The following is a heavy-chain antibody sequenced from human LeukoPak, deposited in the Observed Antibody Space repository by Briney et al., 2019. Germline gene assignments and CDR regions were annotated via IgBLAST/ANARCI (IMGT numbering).Heavy chain of an antibody. CDR2: IASDGSHT. J-gene: IGHJ3*02. V-gene: IGHV3-30-3*01. CDR1: GFTFSTYC. Sequence: GGSLRLSCAASGFTFSTYCMHWVRQAPGKGLEWVAVIASDGSHTFYVESVKGRFTISRDNSKNTLYLQMNSLRAEDTAVYFCARERQDTIVHSGAFDIWGQGTMVTVSS. CDR3: ARERQDTIVHSGAFDI. D-gene: IGHD3-10*01.